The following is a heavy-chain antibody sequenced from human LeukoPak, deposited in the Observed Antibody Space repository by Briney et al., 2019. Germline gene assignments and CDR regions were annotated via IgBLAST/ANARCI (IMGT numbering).Heavy chain of an antibody. CDR2: IYSGGST. V-gene: IGHV3-53*01. Sequence: PGGSLRLSCAASGFTVSSNYMSWVRQAPGKGLEWVSVIYSGGSTYYADSVKGRFTISRDNSKNTLYLQMNSLRAEDTAVYYCAKDLHVRSSSTVTTGGVDSWGQGTLVTVSS. D-gene: IGHD4-17*01. J-gene: IGHJ4*02. CDR3: AKDLHVRSSSTVTTGGVDS. CDR1: GFTVSSNY.